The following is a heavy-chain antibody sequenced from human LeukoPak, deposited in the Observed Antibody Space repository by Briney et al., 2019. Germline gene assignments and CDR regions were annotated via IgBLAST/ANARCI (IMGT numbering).Heavy chain of an antibody. CDR2: IYSGGST. D-gene: IGHD3-22*01. V-gene: IGHV3-66*02. CDR3: ARPSHYYDSSGSRGYYMDV. J-gene: IGHJ6*03. CDR1: GFTVSSNY. Sequence: PGGSLRLSCAASGFTVSSNYMSWVRQAPGKGLEWVSVIYSGGSTYYADSVKGRFTTSRDNSKNTLYLQMNSLRAEDTAVYYCARPSHYYDSSGSRGYYMDVWGKGTTVTVSS.